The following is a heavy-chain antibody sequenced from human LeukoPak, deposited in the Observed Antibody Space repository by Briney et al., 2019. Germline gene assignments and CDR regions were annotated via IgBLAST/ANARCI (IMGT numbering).Heavy chain of an antibody. J-gene: IGHJ6*03. CDR2: IIPIFGTA. CDR3: ARDTYDFWSGYLIYYYYMDV. Sequence: SVKVSCKASGYTFTSYGISWVRQAPGQGLEWMGGIIPIFGTANYAQKFQGRVTITADESTSTAYMELSSLRSEDTAVYYCARDTYDFWSGYLIYYYYMDVWGKGTTVTVSS. D-gene: IGHD3-3*01. V-gene: IGHV1-69*13. CDR1: GYTFTSYG.